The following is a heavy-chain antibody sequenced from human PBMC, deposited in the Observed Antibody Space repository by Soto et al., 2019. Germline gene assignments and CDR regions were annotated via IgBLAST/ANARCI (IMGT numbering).Heavy chain of an antibody. J-gene: IGHJ6*02. V-gene: IGHV4-30-2*01. Sequence: QLQLQESGSGLVKPSQTLSLTCAVSGGSISSGGYSWSWIRQPPGKGLEWIGYIYHSGSTYYNPSPKSRVTISVDRSKNQFSLKLSSLTAADTAVYYCARRRGFPYYYGMDVWGQGTTVTVSS. D-gene: IGHD5-12*01. CDR2: IYHSGST. CDR3: ARRRGFPYYYGMDV. CDR1: GGSISSGGYS.